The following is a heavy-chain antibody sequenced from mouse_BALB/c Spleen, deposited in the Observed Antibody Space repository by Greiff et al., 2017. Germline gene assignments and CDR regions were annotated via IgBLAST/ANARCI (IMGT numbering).Heavy chain of an antibody. CDR1: GFTFSSFG. CDR2: ISSGSSTI. CDR3: ARRGKNGDFDV. Sequence: EVQRVESGGGLVQPGGSRKLSCAASGFTFSSFGMHWVRQAPEKGLEWVAYISSGSSTIYYADTVKGRFTISRDNPKNTLFLQMTSLRSEDTAMYYCARRGKNGDFDVWGAGTTVTVSS. V-gene: IGHV5-17*02. J-gene: IGHJ1*01.